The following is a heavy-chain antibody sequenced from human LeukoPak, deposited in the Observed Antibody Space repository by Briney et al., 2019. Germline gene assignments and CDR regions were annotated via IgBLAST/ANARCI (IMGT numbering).Heavy chain of an antibody. CDR3: AGTLGGIVVVAFDI. D-gene: IGHD2-21*01. J-gene: IGHJ3*02. CDR1: GYSISSGYY. V-gene: IGHV4-38-2*01. Sequence: PSETLSLTCAVSGYSISSGYYWVWIRQPPGKGLEWIGSIYHSGSTYYNPSLKSRVTISVDTSKNQFSLKLSSVTAADTAVYYCAGTLGGIVVVAFDIWGQGTMVTVSS. CDR2: IYHSGST.